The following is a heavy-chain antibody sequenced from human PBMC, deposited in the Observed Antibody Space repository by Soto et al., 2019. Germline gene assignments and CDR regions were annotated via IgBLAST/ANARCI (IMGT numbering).Heavy chain of an antibody. CDR2: ISYDGINK. CDR3: VKDPDGDYGADY. Sequence: QVHLVESGGGVVQPGRSLRLSCAASGFTFSSYAMHWVRRTPGKGLECVALISYDGINKYYADSVKGRFTVSRDNSKSTLYLQMNSLSAEDTAVYYCVKDPDGDYGADYWGQGTLVTVSS. V-gene: IGHV3-30*18. J-gene: IGHJ4*02. D-gene: IGHD4-17*01. CDR1: GFTFSSYA.